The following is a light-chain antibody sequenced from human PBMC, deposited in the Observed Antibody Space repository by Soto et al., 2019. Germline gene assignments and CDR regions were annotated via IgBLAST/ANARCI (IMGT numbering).Light chain of an antibody. CDR3: IQSLQSLFT. Sequence: DIVMTQSPLSLPVTPGEPASISCRSSQSLLHSNGYNYLDWYLQKPGQSPQLLIYLGSNLASGVPDRFTGSGSGTDFTLKISRVEAEDVGVYYCIQSLQSLFTFGPGTKVDIK. J-gene: IGKJ3*01. V-gene: IGKV2-28*01. CDR1: QSLLHSNGYNY. CDR2: LGS.